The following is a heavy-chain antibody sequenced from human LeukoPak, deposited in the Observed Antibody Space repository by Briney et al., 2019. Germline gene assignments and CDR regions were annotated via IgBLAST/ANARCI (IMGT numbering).Heavy chain of an antibody. CDR1: GGTFSSYA. D-gene: IGHD3-10*01. J-gene: IGHJ4*02. CDR3: AGGGLLWFGESNPLDY. CDR2: IIPILGIA. Sequence: ASVKVSCKASGGTFSSYAISWVRQAPGQGLEWMGRIIPILGIANYAQKFQGRVTITADKSTSTAYMELSSLRSEDTAVYYCAGGGLLWFGESNPLDYWGQGTLATVSS. V-gene: IGHV1-69*04.